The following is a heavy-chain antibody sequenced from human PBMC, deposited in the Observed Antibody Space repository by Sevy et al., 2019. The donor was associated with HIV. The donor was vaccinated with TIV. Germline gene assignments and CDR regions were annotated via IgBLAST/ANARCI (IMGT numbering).Heavy chain of an antibody. J-gene: IGHJ4*02. V-gene: IGHV3-33*01. CDR1: GFTFSSYG. CDR3: ARDNDYGGYYFDY. CDR2: IWYDGSNK. D-gene: IGHD4-17*01. Sequence: GGSLRLSCAASGFTFSSYGMHWVRQAPGKGLEWVAVIWYDGSNKYYADSVKGRFTISRDNSKNTLYLQMNSLRAEDTAVYYCARDNDYGGYYFDYWGQGTLVTVSS.